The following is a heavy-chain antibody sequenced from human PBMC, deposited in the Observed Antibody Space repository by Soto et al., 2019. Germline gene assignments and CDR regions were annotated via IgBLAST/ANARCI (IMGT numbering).Heavy chain of an antibody. J-gene: IGHJ4*02. CDR1: GGSISSGGYY. CDR2: IYYSGST. V-gene: IGHV4-31*03. D-gene: IGHD3-10*01. Sequence: SETLSLTCTVSGGSISSGGYYWSWIRQHPGKGLEWIGYIYYSGSTYYNPSLKSRVTISVDTSKNQFSLKLSSVTAADTAVYYCARGASRGDYVGYWGQGTLVTVSS. CDR3: ARGASRGDYVGY.